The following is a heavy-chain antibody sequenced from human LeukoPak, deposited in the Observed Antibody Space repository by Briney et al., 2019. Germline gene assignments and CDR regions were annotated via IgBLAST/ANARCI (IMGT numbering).Heavy chain of an antibody. CDR1: GFTFSSYA. J-gene: IGHJ4*02. CDR2: ISYDGSNK. Sequence: GRSLRLSCAASGFTFSSYAMHWVRQAPGKGLEWVAVISYDGSNKYYADSVKGRFTISRDNSKNTLYLQMNSLRAEDTAVYYCAKVYYDSSGYYLYYFDYWGQGTLVTVSS. V-gene: IGHV3-30-3*01. D-gene: IGHD3-22*01. CDR3: AKVYYDSSGYYLYYFDY.